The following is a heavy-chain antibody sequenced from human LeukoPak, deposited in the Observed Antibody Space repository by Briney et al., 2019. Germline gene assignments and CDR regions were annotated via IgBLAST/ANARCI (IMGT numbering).Heavy chain of an antibody. Sequence: AASVKVSCKASGYTFTGYYMHWVRQAPGQGLEWMGWINPNSGGTNYAQKFQGRVTMTRDTSISTAYMELSRLRSDDTAVYYCARIEGKDTAMVTSGDYWGQGTLVTVSS. D-gene: IGHD5-18*01. CDR3: ARIEGKDTAMVTSGDY. J-gene: IGHJ4*02. V-gene: IGHV1-2*02. CDR2: INPNSGGT. CDR1: GYTFTGYY.